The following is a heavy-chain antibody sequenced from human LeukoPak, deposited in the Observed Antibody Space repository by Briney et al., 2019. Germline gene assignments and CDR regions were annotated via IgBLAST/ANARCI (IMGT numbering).Heavy chain of an antibody. Sequence: GGSLRLSCAASGFTFSTYAMNWVRQAPGKGLEWVSGISGSGGSTYYADSVKGRFTISRDNSKNTLYLQMNSLRAEDTAVYYCAKDDWNDIYYSYWGQGTLVTVSS. CDR1: GFTFSTYA. CDR3: AKDDWNDIYYSY. CDR2: ISGSGGST. D-gene: IGHD1-1*01. V-gene: IGHV3-23*01. J-gene: IGHJ4*02.